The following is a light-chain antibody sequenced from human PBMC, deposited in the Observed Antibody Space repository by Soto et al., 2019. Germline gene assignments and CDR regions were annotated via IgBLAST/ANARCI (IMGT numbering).Light chain of an antibody. CDR3: CSYAGSSTFRGYG. V-gene: IGLV2-11*01. CDR2: DVS. J-gene: IGLJ1*01. Sequence: QSALTQPRSVSGSPGQSVTISCTGTSSDVSGYNYVSWYQQHPGKAPKLMIYDVSKRPSGVPDRFSVSKSGNTASLTISGLQAEDGADYYCCSYAGSSTFRGYGFAAGTKVTVL. CDR1: SSDVSGYNY.